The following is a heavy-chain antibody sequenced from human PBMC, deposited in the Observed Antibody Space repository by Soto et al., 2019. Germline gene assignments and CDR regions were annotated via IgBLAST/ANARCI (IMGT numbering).Heavy chain of an antibody. CDR1: GDSVTNDYFY. Sequence: SETLSLTCTVSGDSVTNDYFYWSWIRQPPGKGLEWIGYIYYTGSTNYNPSLKSRVTISVDTSKDQFSLKLFSVTTADTAVYYCAQDSYDYVSGTHHFAQNWGRGTLVTV. CDR3: AQDSYDYVSGTHHFAQN. D-gene: IGHD3-16*01. J-gene: IGHJ4*02. V-gene: IGHV4-61*01. CDR2: IYYTGST.